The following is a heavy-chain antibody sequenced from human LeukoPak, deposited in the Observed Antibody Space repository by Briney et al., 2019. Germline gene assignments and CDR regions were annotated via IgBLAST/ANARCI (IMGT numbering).Heavy chain of an antibody. CDR1: GFSFSTYW. V-gene: IGHV3-7*01. CDR2: IMGDGSEK. D-gene: IGHD5-18*01. CDR3: ARDPSRGYSYGYGDS. Sequence: SGGSLRLSCAASGFSFSTYWMNWVRQPPGTGLEWVANIMGDGSEKYYVDSVKGRFTISRDNAKNSLYLQMNSLRAEDTAVYYCARDPSRGYSYGYGDSWGQGSLVIVSS. J-gene: IGHJ4*02.